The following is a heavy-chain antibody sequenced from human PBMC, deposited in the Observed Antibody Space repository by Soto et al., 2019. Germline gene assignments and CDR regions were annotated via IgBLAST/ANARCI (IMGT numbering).Heavy chain of an antibody. J-gene: IGHJ6*02. CDR2: IDPSDSYT. CDR1: GYSFTSYW. Sequence: PGESLKISCQGSGYSFTSYWISWVRQMPGKGLEWMGRIDPSDSYTNYSPSFQGHVTISADKSISTAYLQWSSLKASDTAMYYCARPMAGTRSYYYGMDVWGQGTTVTVSS. V-gene: IGHV5-10-1*01. D-gene: IGHD6-19*01. CDR3: ARPMAGTRSYYYGMDV.